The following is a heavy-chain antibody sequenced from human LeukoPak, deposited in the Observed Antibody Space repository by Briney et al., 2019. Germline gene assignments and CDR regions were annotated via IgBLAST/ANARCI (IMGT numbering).Heavy chain of an antibody. CDR3: AKDLGYSDY. J-gene: IGHJ4*02. CDR1: GFTFSSYA. Sequence: PRVSLRLSCAASGFTFSSYAMSWVRQAPGKGLEWVSTISGSGDITYYSDSVKGRFTISRDNSKNTLYLQMNSLRAEDTALYYCAKDLGYSDYWGQGTLVTVSS. V-gene: IGHV3-23*01. CDR2: ISGSGDIT.